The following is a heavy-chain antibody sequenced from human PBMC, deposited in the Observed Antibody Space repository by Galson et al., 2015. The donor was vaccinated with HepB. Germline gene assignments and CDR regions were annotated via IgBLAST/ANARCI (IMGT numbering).Heavy chain of an antibody. CDR2: IDPSDSYT. Sequence: QSGAEVKKPGESLRISCKGSGYSFTSYWISWVRQMPGKGLEWMGRIDPSDSYTNYSPSFQGHVTISADKSISTAYLQWSSLKASDTAMYYCARKRVTMVRGVKRSYYFDYWGQGTLVTVSS. D-gene: IGHD3-10*01. CDR1: GYSFTSYW. CDR3: ARKRVTMVRGVKRSYYFDY. V-gene: IGHV5-10-1*01. J-gene: IGHJ4*02.